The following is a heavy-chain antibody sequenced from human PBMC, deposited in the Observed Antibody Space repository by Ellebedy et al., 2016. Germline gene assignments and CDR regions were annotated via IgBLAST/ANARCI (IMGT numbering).Heavy chain of an antibody. D-gene: IGHD3-16*01. Sequence: ASVKVSXXASGYSFTTDAIHWVRQAPGQTLEWMGWINAANGNTRYSQKFQGRVTMTRDTSANTAYMDLTSLTSEDTAVYYCTRITYDSQMRPSFDYWGQGTLVTVSS. CDR1: GYSFTTDA. J-gene: IGHJ4*02. V-gene: IGHV1-3*01. CDR3: TRITYDSQMRPSFDY. CDR2: INAANGNT.